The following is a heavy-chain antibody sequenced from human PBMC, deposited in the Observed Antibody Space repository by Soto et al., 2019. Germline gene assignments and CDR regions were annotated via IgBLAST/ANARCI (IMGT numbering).Heavy chain of an antibody. CDR1: GFTLSKFV. J-gene: IGHJ6*02. V-gene: IGHV3-30*14. CDR2: ISNDGSNT. Sequence: QVQLVESGGGVVQPGTSLRLSCVASGFTLSKFVLHWVRQAPGKGLEWVAVISNDGSNTYYADSVKGRSTISRDNSKNTLSLQMNSLRREDTAVYYCARGNMDVWGQGTKVTVSS. CDR3: ARGNMDV.